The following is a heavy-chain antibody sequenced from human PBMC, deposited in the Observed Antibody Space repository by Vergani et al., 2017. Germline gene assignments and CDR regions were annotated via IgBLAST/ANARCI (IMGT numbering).Heavy chain of an antibody. CDR1: GGTFSSYT. J-gene: IGHJ6*02. D-gene: IGHD4-17*01. Sequence: QVQLVQSGAEVKKPGSSVKVSCKASGGTFSSYTISWVRQAPGQGLEWMGRIIPILGIANYAQKFQGRVTITADKSTSTAYMELSSLRSEDTAVYYCASVELGYGDYYYYGIDVWGQGTTVTVSS. CDR3: ASVELGYGDYYYYGIDV. V-gene: IGHV1-69*02. CDR2: IIPILGIA.